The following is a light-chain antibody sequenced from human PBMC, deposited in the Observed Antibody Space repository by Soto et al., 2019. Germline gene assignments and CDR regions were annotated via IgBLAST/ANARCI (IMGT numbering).Light chain of an antibody. CDR1: QDISNH. CDR2: DAS. J-gene: IGKJ5*01. Sequence: DIQMTQSPSSLSASVGDRVTITCQASQDISNHLNWYQQKPGKAPKLLIYDASNLETGVPSRFSGSGSGTDFTVTISSLQPEDFATYSCQQYYNLPITFGQVTRRETK. V-gene: IGKV1-33*01. CDR3: QQYYNLPIT.